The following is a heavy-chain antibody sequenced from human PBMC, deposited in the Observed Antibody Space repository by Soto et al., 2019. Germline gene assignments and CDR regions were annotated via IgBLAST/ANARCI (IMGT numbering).Heavy chain of an antibody. Sequence: SETPSLTCAVYGGSFSGYYWSWIRQPPGKGLEWIGEINHSGSTNYNPSLKSRVTISVDTSKNQFSLKLSSVTAADTAVYYCARSMITIFGVVTRSHWFDPWGQGTLVTVSS. CDR1: GGSFSGYY. CDR2: INHSGST. V-gene: IGHV4-34*01. J-gene: IGHJ5*02. D-gene: IGHD3-3*01. CDR3: ARSMITIFGVVTRSHWFDP.